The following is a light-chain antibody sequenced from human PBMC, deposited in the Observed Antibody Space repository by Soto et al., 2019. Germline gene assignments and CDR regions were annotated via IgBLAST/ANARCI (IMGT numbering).Light chain of an antibody. Sequence: EIVLTQSPGTLSLSPGERATLSCRASQSVSSTYFAWYQQKPGQAPRLLIYGASSRATGIPDRFSGSGSGTDFTLTISRLEPEDFAMYYCQHHVSSPFTFAQGTKLEI. CDR1: QSVSSTY. J-gene: IGKJ2*01. CDR2: GAS. CDR3: QHHVSSPFT. V-gene: IGKV3-20*01.